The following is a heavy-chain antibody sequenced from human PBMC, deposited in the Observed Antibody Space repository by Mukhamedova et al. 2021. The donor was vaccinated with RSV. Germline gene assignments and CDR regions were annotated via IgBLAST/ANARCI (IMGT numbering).Heavy chain of an antibody. CDR2: INPKSGGT. CDR3: ALGWAGPHNWFDP. V-gene: IGHV1-2*02. J-gene: IGHJ5*02. D-gene: IGHD1-26*01. Sequence: GLEWMGWINPKSGGTNYAQKFQGRVTMTRDTSISAAYMELSRLRSDDTALYYCALGWAGPHNWFDPWGQGTLVTVSS.